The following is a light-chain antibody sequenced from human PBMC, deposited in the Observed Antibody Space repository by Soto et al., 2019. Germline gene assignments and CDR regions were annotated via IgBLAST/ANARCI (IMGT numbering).Light chain of an antibody. Sequence: AIRMTQTPSSLSASTGDRVTITCRASQGISSYVAWYQQKPGKAPKLLIYAASTLQSGVPSRFSGSAAGAEFTLTISSLQPDDVGTYFCQQSYTFGQGTRLEIK. CDR3: QQSYT. CDR2: AAS. J-gene: IGKJ5*01. CDR1: QGISSY. V-gene: IGKV1-8*01.